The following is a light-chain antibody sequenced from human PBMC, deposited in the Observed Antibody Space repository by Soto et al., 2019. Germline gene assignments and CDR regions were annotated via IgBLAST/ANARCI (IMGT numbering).Light chain of an antibody. CDR1: QSVSSN. CDR3: HQRQSWPRT. CDR2: LAS. V-gene: IGKV3-11*01. Sequence: EIVMTQSPATLSVSPWERATLSCRASQSVSSNLAWYQQKPGQAPRLLIYLASNRAAGVPARFSGSGSGTDFTLTISDVEPEDFAVYYCHQRQSWPRTFGQGTKVDIK. J-gene: IGKJ1*01.